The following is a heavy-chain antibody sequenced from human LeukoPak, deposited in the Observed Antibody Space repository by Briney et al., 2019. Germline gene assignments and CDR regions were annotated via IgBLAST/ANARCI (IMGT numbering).Heavy chain of an antibody. CDR3: ARGAATTVVFP. CDR1: GGSISSYY. CDR2: IYYGGST. J-gene: IGHJ5*02. V-gene: IGHV4-59*01. D-gene: IGHD4-23*01. Sequence: PSETLSLTCTVSGGSISSYYWSWIRQPPGKGLEWIGYIYYGGSTNYNPSLKSRVTISVDTSKNQFSLKLSSVTAADTAVYYCARGAATTVVFPWGQGTLVTVSS.